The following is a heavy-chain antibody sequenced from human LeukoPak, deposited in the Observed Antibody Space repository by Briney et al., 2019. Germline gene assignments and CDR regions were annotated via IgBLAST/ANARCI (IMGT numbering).Heavy chain of an antibody. J-gene: IGHJ6*04. Sequence: PGGSLRLSCAASGFTFSSYEMNWVRQAPGKGLEWVSHISSSGTTIYYADSVKGRFTISRDNSKNTLYLQMNSLRAEDTAVYYCAKSFHYGSGSYYSSYGMDVWGKGTTVTVSS. CDR2: ISSSGTTI. CDR3: AKSFHYGSGSYYSSYGMDV. CDR1: GFTFSSYE. D-gene: IGHD3-10*01. V-gene: IGHV3-48*03.